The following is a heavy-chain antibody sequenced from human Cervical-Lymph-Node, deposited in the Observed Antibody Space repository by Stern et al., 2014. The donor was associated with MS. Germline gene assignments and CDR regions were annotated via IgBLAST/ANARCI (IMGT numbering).Heavy chain of an antibody. Sequence: VQLEESGPGLVRPSGTLSLTCAVSGASITSTNWWSWVRQPPGKGLEWIGEIYHTGRTNYNPSLKRRLTMSIDKSDNQFSLKLTSVTAADTAVYFCARIPEDTAMVAMMDYWGQGILVTVSS. V-gene: IGHV4-4*02. D-gene: IGHD5-18*01. CDR2: IYHTGRT. CDR1: GASITSTNW. J-gene: IGHJ4*02. CDR3: ARIPEDTAMVAMMDY.